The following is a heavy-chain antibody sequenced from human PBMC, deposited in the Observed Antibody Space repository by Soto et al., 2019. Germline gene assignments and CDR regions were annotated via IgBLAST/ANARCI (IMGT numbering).Heavy chain of an antibody. Sequence: GGSLRLSCAASGFTFSSYAMSWVRQAPGKGLEWVSAISGSGGSTYYADSVKGRFTISRDNSKNTLYLQMNSLRPEDTAVYYCAKATARGYSYGHVDPWGQGTLVTVSS. D-gene: IGHD5-18*01. V-gene: IGHV3-23*01. J-gene: IGHJ5*02. CDR1: GFTFSSYA. CDR3: AKATARGYSYGHVDP. CDR2: ISGSGGST.